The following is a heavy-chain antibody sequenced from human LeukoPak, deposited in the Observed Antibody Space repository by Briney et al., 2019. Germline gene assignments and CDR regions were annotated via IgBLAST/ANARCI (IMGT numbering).Heavy chain of an antibody. V-gene: IGHV1-24*01. CDR1: GYTLTELS. CDR3: ARDRESSSGWSINFDY. CDR2: FDPEDGET. D-gene: IGHD6-19*01. Sequence: GASVKVSCKVSGYTLTELSMHWVRQAPGKGLEWMGGFDPEDGETIYAQKFQGRVTMTEDTSTDTAYMELSSLRSEDTAVYYCARDRESSSGWSINFDYWGQGTLVTVSS. J-gene: IGHJ4*02.